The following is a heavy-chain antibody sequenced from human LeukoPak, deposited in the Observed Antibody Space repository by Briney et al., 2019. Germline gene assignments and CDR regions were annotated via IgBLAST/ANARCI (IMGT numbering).Heavy chain of an antibody. CDR2: ISAYNGNT. V-gene: IGHV1-18*04. CDR3: ARGGTVTTGGLFDY. J-gene: IGHJ4*02. D-gene: IGHD4-17*01. Sequence: GASVKVSCRASGYTFTSYGISWVRQAPGEGLEWMGWISAYNGNTNYAQKLQGRVTMTTDTSTSTAYMELRGLRSDDTAVYYCARGGTVTTGGLFDYWGQGTLVTVSS. CDR1: GYTFTSYG.